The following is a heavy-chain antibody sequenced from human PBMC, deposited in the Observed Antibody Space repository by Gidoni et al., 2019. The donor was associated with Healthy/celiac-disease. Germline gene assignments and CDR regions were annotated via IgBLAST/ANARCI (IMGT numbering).Heavy chain of an antibody. CDR3: ARDKDYGGNVRVYYYYYGMDV. CDR1: GFTFSSYG. J-gene: IGHJ6*02. Sequence: QVQLVESGGGVVQPGRSLRRSCAASGFTFSSYGMHWVRQAPGKGLEWVAVIWYDGSNKYYADSVKGRFTISRDNSKNTLYLQMNSLRAEDTAVYYCARDKDYGGNVRVYYYYYGMDVWGQGTTVTVSS. D-gene: IGHD4-17*01. CDR2: IWYDGSNK. V-gene: IGHV3-33*01.